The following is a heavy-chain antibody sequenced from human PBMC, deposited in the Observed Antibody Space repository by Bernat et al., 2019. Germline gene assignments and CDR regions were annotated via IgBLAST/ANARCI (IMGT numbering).Heavy chain of an antibody. J-gene: IGHJ6*02. D-gene: IGHD5-12*01. CDR1: GFTFSSYG. CDR3: AKDMGSGYIRRGYYYYGMDV. CDR2: ISYDGSNK. V-gene: IGHV3-30*18. Sequence: QVQLVESGGGVVQPGRSLRLSCAASGFTFSSYGMHWVRQAPGKGLEWVAVISYDGSNKYYADSVKGRFTISRDNSKNTLYLQMNSLRAEDTAVYYCAKDMGSGYIRRGYYYYGMDVWGQGTTVTVSS.